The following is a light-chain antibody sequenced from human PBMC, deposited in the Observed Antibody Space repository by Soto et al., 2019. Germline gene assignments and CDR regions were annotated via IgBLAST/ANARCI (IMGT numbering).Light chain of an antibody. V-gene: IGKV3-11*01. CDR3: QQSSNWPPFT. J-gene: IGKJ4*01. CDR2: DAS. Sequence: EIVLTQSPATLSLSPGERATLSCRASQSINRHLAWYRQKPGQAPRLLIYDASNRATGIPARFSGSGSGTDFTLTISSLEAEDFGVYYCQQSSNWPPFTFGGGTKVEIK. CDR1: QSINRH.